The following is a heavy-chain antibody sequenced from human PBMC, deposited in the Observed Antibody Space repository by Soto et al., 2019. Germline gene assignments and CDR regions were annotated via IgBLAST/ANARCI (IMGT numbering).Heavy chain of an antibody. J-gene: IGHJ4*02. V-gene: IGHV3-48*02. CDR1: GFTFSTHS. D-gene: IGHD4-17*01. CDR3: ARDGWVTTYYFDY. CDR2: ISSSSSTT. Sequence: EVQLVESGGGLVQPGGSLRLSCTGSGFTFSTHSMNRVRQAPGKGLEWVSFISSSSSTTYYADSVRGRFTISRDNAKNSLYLQMNSLRDEDTAVYYCARDGWVTTYYFDYWGQGTLLTVSS.